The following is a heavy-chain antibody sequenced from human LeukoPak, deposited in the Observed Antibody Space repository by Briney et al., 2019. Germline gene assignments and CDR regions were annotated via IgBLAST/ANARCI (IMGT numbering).Heavy chain of an antibody. D-gene: IGHD3-3*01. Sequence: SETLSLTCTVSGGSISSYYWSWIRQPPGKGLEWIGYIYYSGSTNYNPSLKSRVTISVDKSKNQFSLKLSSVTAADTAVYYCARAPYDFWSGYYGGLYFDYWGQGTLVTVSS. CDR3: ARAPYDFWSGYYGGLYFDY. J-gene: IGHJ4*02. CDR2: IYYSGST. CDR1: GGSISSYY. V-gene: IGHV4-59*12.